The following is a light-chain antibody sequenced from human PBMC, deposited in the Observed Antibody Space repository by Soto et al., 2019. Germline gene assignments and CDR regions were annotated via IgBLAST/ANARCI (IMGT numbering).Light chain of an antibody. CDR3: QQHDSWPRT. CDR2: GAS. J-gene: IGKJ1*01. Sequence: IVMTHSPATLSVSPGEITTLSFRASQSISSNLAWYQQRPGQAPRLLIHGASTRATGVPAKVSGSGSGTEFTLTISSLQSEDFAVYYCQQHDSWPRTFGQGTKVDIK. CDR1: QSISSN. V-gene: IGKV3-15*01.